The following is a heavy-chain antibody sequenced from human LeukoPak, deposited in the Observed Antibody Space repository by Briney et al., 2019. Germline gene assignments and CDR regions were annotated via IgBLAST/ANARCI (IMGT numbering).Heavy chain of an antibody. J-gene: IGHJ4*02. Sequence: SQTLSLTCAISGDSVSSNSGAWNWIRQSPSRGLEWLGRTYYRSKWYNEYPISVRSRITINPDTSKNQFSLQLTSVTPEDTAVCYCARGVLATGFDSWGQGTLVTVSS. CDR2: TYYRSKWYN. CDR1: GDSVSSNSGA. V-gene: IGHV6-1*01. CDR3: ARGVLATGFDS. D-gene: IGHD5-12*01.